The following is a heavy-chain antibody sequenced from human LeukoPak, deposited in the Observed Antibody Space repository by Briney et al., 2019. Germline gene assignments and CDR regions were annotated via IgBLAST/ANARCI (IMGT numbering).Heavy chain of an antibody. CDR1: GFTFSNYM. CDR2: IKSDGITI. CDR3: LRDLNWSLDQ. J-gene: IGHJ4*02. V-gene: IGHV3-74*01. Sequence: GGSLRLSRAASGFTFSNYMMHWVRQAPGKGLVWVSRIKSDGITITYADSVKGRFTISRDNAKNTLYLQMNSLRAEDTAVYYCLRDLNWSLDQWGQGTLVTVSS. D-gene: IGHD1-20*01.